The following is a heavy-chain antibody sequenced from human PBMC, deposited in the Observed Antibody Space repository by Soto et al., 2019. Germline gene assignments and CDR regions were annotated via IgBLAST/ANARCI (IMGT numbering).Heavy chain of an antibody. J-gene: IGHJ4*02. CDR1: GGSISSGGYS. CDR3: ASAGGLGAVAADY. CDR2: TYHSGST. Sequence: QLQLQESGSGLVKPSQTLSLTCAVSGGSISSGGYSWSWIRQPPGKGLEWIGYTYHSGSTYYNPSHTSRVPXAXHXXKNQFSLTPSSGTAADTAVYYCASAGGLGAVAADYWGQGTLVTVSS. D-gene: IGHD6-19*01. V-gene: IGHV4-30-2*01.